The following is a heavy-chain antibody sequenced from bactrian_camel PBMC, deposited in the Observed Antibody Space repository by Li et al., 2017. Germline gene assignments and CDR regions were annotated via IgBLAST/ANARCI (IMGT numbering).Heavy chain of an antibody. V-gene: IGHV3S53*01. J-gene: IGHJ4*01. CDR3: AATGWYYNEHGCTFRVTHSSDYNY. D-gene: IGHD4*01. CDR2: IDADGTT. Sequence: HVQLVESGGGSVQSGGSMTLSCLVSDYIVTNYSMGWFRQEVGKQREGVAAIDADGTTTYADSVKGRFTISLDNDKNTLYLQMDSLKPEDTALYYCAATGWYYNEHGCTFRVTHSSDYNYWGRGTQVTVS. CDR1: DYIVTNYS.